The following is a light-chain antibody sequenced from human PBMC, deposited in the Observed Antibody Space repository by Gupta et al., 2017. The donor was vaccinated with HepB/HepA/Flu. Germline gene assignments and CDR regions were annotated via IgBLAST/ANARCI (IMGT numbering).Light chain of an antibody. CDR1: QSVSTY. CDR3: QQRNNWPRFT. Sequence: IVLTESPATLSLSTGDRATLACRASQSVSTYFSWYQQKPGQAPRLLIYDTFNRVPGIQARFSGSGSGTDFTLTISSLDPQDFAVYYCQQRNNWPRFTFGPGTKVDF. V-gene: IGKV3-11*01. J-gene: IGKJ3*01. CDR2: DTF.